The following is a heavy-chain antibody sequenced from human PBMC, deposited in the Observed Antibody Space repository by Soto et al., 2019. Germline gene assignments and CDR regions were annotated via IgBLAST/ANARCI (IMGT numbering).Heavy chain of an antibody. J-gene: IGHJ6*02. CDR3: ARDQHYSGYEGYGMDV. V-gene: IGHV3-30-3*01. D-gene: IGHD5-12*01. CDR2: ISYDGSNK. CDR1: GFTFSSYA. Sequence: PGGSLRLSCAASGFTFSSYAMHWVRQAPGKGLEWVAVISYDGSNKYYAESVKGRFTISRDNSKNTLYLQMNSLRAEDTAVYYCARDQHYSGYEGYGMDVRGQGTTVTVSS.